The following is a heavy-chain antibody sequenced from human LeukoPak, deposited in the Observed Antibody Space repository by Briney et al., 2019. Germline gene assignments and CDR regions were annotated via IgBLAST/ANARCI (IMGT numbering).Heavy chain of an antibody. V-gene: IGHV1-18*01. D-gene: IGHD6-13*01. Sequence: GASVEVSCKASGYTFTSYGISWVRQAPGQGLEWMGWISAYNGNTNYAQKLQGRVTMTTDTSTSTAYMERRSLRSDDTAVYYCAIPRSSSWYPPFYYFDYWGQGTLVTVSS. CDR2: ISAYNGNT. CDR1: GYTFTSYG. CDR3: AIPRSSSWYPPFYYFDY. J-gene: IGHJ4*02.